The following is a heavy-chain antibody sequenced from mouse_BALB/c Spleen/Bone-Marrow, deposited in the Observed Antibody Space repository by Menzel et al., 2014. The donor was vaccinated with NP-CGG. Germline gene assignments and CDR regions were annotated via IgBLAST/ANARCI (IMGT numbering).Heavy chain of an antibody. D-gene: IGHD4-1*01. CDR3: ASNWDYAMDY. Sequence: QVQLQQSGPGLVQSSQSLSITCTVSGFSLTSYGVHWVRQSPGKCLGWLGVMWSGGSTDYNVAFIFRLSISKDNSKSQVFFKMNSLQADDTAVYYCASNWDYAMDYWGQGTSDTVSS. J-gene: IGHJ4*01. CDR1: GFSLTSYG. V-gene: IGHV2-4-1*01. CDR2: MWSGGST.